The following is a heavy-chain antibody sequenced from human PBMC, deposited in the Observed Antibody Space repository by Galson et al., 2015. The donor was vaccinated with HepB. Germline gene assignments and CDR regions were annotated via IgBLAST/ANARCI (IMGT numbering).Heavy chain of an antibody. J-gene: IGHJ4*02. D-gene: IGHD2-2*01. Sequence: SLRLYCAASGFTFSNYAMSWVRQAQGKGLEWVSSISGSGGSTDYADSVKGRFTLSRDNSKNTLYLQMNSLRAEDTAVYYCAKAFWNTYCSSAGCLGDYWGQGTLVTVSS. CDR3: AKAFWNTYCSSAGCLGDY. CDR1: GFTFSNYA. V-gene: IGHV3-23*01. CDR2: ISGSGGST.